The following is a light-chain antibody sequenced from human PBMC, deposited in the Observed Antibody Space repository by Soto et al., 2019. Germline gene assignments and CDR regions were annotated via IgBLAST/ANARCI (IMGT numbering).Light chain of an antibody. CDR3: SSHTSGSTRV. Sequence: TRPGSVCGSPWQSIAISCTGTFSDVGGYDYVSWYQQHPDKAPKLMIYEVTKRPSGVSNRFSGSKSGNTASLTISGLQPEDEADYYCSSHTSGSTRVFGSGTKVHVL. J-gene: IGLJ1*01. V-gene: IGLV2-14*01. CDR2: EVT. CDR1: FSDVGGYDY.